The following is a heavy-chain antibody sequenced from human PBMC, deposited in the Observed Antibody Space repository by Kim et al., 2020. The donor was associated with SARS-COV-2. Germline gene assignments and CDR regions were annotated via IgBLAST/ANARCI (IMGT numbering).Heavy chain of an antibody. V-gene: IGHV3-7*01. J-gene: IGHJ3*02. CDR1: GFTFSNYW. D-gene: IGHD4-17*01. CDR2: IKQDGSEK. Sequence: GGSLRLSCAASGFTFSNYWMSWVRQAPGKGLEWVASIKQDGSEKYYVDSVKGRFTISRDNAKNSLYLQMNSLRAEDTAVYYCARLRDGAFDIWGQGTMVT. CDR3: ARLRDGAFDI.